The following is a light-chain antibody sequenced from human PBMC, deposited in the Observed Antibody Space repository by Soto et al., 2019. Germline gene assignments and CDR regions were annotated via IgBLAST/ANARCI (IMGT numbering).Light chain of an antibody. V-gene: IGLV2-14*01. CDR3: SSYTNINTRACV. CDR2: EVT. Sequence: QSLLTQPASVSGSPGQSITISCPGTSGDIGSYNRVSWYQQHPGKAPKLIIYEVTDRPSGDSNRFSGSKSGNTASLTISGLQAEDEAEYYCSSYTNINTRACVFGTGTKVTVL. CDR1: SGDIGSYNR. J-gene: IGLJ1*01.